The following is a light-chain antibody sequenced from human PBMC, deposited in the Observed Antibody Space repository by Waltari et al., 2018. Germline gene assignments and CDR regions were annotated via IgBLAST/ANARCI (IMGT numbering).Light chain of an antibody. CDR3: QQYSSFPLI. Sequence: DIQMTQSPSTLSASIGDRFTITCRASQTINDWLAWYQQKPGRAPKPLIYKASDLESGVPSRFSGRGSGTEFTLTISSLQPDDFATYYCQQYSSFPLIFGPGTRVEIK. V-gene: IGKV1-5*03. CDR1: QTINDW. J-gene: IGKJ3*01. CDR2: KAS.